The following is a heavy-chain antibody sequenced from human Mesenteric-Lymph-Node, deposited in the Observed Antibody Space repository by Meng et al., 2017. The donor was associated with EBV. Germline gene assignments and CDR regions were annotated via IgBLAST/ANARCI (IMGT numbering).Heavy chain of an antibody. J-gene: IGHJ4*02. Sequence: QVSLVRSGAEVKEPGSSVKVSCKASGYTFPVYSMRWVRQAPGQGLEWMGRINPNSGGTNYAQKFQGRVTMTRDTSISTAYMELSRLRSDDTAVYYCARSDSSSWSDFDYWGQGTLVTVSS. CDR1: GYTFPVYS. V-gene: IGHV1-2*06. D-gene: IGHD6-13*01. CDR2: INPNSGGT. CDR3: ARSDSSSWSDFDY.